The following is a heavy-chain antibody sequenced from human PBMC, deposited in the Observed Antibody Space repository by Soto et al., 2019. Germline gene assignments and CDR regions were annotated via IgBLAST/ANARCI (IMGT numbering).Heavy chain of an antibody. J-gene: IGHJ4*02. CDR2: INAGNGNT. CDR3: ARDKITGIRDY. D-gene: IGHD1-20*01. Sequence: QVQLVQSGAEEKKPGASVKVSCKASGYTFTSYEMHWVRQAPGQRLEWMGWINAGNGNTKYSQKFQGRVTITRDTSASTAYMELSSLRSEDTAVYYCARDKITGIRDYWGQGTMVTVSS. CDR1: GYTFTSYE. V-gene: IGHV1-3*05.